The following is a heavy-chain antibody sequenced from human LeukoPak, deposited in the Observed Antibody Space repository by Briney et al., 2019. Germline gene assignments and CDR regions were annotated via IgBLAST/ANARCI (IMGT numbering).Heavy chain of an antibody. V-gene: IGHV3-33*01. D-gene: IGHD5-24*01. J-gene: IGHJ4*02. CDR3: ARDRDIPTPYFDY. Sequence: GGSLRLSCAGSGFTFGGYGMHWFRQTPGKGLEWVAVIAYDGSRAFYADSVKGRFTISRDNSKNTMSVQMDDLRAEDTALYYCARDRDIPTPYFDYWGQGTLVTVSS. CDR2: IAYDGSRA. CDR1: GFTFGGYG.